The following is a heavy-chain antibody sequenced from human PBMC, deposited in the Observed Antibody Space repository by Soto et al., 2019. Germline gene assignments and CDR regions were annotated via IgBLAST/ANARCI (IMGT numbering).Heavy chain of an antibody. CDR2: VSYDGSNE. CDR3: VKGSSQGMDI. CDR1: GFTFSSYA. D-gene: IGHD2-2*01. V-gene: IGHV3-30*18. Sequence: GGSLRLSCAASGFTFSSYAMHWVRQAPDKGLRWVAAVSYDGSNEYYVDSVRGRFSISRDNSKSTLYLLMNSLRPEDTALYYCVKGSSQGMDIWGQGTTVTVSS. J-gene: IGHJ6*02.